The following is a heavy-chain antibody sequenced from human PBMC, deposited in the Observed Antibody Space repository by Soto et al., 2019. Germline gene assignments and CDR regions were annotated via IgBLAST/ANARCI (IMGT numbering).Heavy chain of an antibody. V-gene: IGHV3-30*18. CDR2: LSSDGGNK. J-gene: IGHJ4*02. CDR1: GFTFSHYG. CDR3: AKRGYSGYDLDY. D-gene: IGHD5-12*01. Sequence: QMQLVESGVGVVQPGRSLRLSCVASGFTFSHYGMHWVRQFPVKGLEWVATLSSDGGNKYHVDSVKGRFTISRDNSKNTLYLQMNSLRVEDTSLYYCAKRGYSGYDLDYWGQGTLVTVSS.